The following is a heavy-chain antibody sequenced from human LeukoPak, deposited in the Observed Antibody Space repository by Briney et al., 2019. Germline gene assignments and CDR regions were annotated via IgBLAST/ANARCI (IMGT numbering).Heavy chain of an antibody. CDR1: GDSISGYY. Sequence: SETLSLTCTASGDSISGYYWSWIRQPPGKGLEWIGYIYYSGSTNYNPSLKSRVTISVDTSKNQFSLNLSSVTAADTAVYYCARHGSSSSSALNYWGQGTLVAVSS. CDR2: IYYSGST. V-gene: IGHV4-59*08. D-gene: IGHD6-6*01. CDR3: ARHGSSSSSALNY. J-gene: IGHJ4*02.